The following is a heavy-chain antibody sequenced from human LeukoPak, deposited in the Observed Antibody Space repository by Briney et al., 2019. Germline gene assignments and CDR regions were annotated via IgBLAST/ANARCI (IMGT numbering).Heavy chain of an antibody. CDR1: GFTFSNAW. V-gene: IGHV3-15*01. CDR2: IKSKTDGGTT. Sequence: GGSLRPSCAASGFTFSNAWMSWVRQAPGKGLEWVGRIKSKTDGGTTDYAAPVKGRFTISRDDSKNTLYLQMNSLKAEDTAMYYCTTESVDTAMVSAYYYYYYMDVWGKGTTVTISS. J-gene: IGHJ6*03. D-gene: IGHD5-18*01. CDR3: TTESVDTAMVSAYYYYYYMDV.